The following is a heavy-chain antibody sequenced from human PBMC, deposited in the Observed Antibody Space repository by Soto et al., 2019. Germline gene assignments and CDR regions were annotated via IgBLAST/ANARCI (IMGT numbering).Heavy chain of an antibody. CDR1: GFTFSSYA. CDR3: ASPIWGPIRMATIPFDY. J-gene: IGHJ4*02. CDR2: ISYDGSNK. Sequence: GGSLRLSCAASGFTFSSYAMHWVRQAPGKGLEWVAVISYDGSNKYYADSVKGRFTIPRDNSKNTLYLQMNSLRAEDTAVYYCASPIWGPIRMATIPFDYWGQGTLVTVSS. D-gene: IGHD3-16*01. V-gene: IGHV3-30-3*01.